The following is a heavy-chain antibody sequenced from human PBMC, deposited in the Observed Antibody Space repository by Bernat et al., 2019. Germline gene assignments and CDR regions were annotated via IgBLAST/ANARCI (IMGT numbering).Heavy chain of an antibody. D-gene: IGHD6-13*01. CDR1: GFTFSSYW. J-gene: IGHJ4*02. V-gene: IGHV3-7*03. CDR3: ARDSWQTSSQFDY. CDR2: IKQDGSEK. Sequence: EVQLVESGGGLVQPGGSLRLSCAASGFTFSSYWMSWVRQAPGKGLEWVANIKQDGSEKYYVDSVKGRFTISRDNAEDSLYLQMNNLRAEDTAVYYCARDSWQTSSQFDYWGQGTLVTVSS.